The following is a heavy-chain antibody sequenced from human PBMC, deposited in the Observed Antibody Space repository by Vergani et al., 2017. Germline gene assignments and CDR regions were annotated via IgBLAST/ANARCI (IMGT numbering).Heavy chain of an antibody. CDR3: ARGEQYYYYYYGMDV. J-gene: IGHJ6*02. CDR2: INSNSGGT. V-gene: IGHV1-2*02. D-gene: IGHD3-16*01. Sequence: QVQLVQFGAEVKKPGASVKVSCKASGYTFTGYYMHWVRQAPGQGLEWMGWINSNSGGTNYAQKFQGRVTMTRDTSTSTVYMELSSLRSEDTAVYYCARGEQYYYYYYGMDVWGQGTTVTVSS. CDR1: GYTFTGYY.